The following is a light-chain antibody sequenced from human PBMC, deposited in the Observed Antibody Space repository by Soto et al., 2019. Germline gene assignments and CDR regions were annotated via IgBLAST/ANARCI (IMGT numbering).Light chain of an antibody. CDR3: SSYAGSSTPYV. V-gene: IGLV2-14*01. CDR1: SSDIGSYNY. CDR2: EVT. J-gene: IGLJ1*01. Sequence: QSALTQPASVSGSPGQSITISCTGTSSDIGSYNYVSWYQQFPGKAPKLMIYEVTNRPSGVSNRFSGSKSGNTASLIISGLQTEDEADYYCSSYAGSSTPYVFGTGTKVTVL.